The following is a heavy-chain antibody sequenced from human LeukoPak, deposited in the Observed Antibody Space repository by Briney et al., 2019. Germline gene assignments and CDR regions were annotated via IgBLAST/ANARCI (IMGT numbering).Heavy chain of an antibody. CDR2: ISYDGSNK. CDR1: EFTFSSYA. V-gene: IGHV3-30*04. CDR3: ARVRQGHPSWFDP. J-gene: IGHJ5*02. Sequence: PGGSLRLSCAASEFTFSSYAMRWVRQAPGKGLEWVAAISYDGSNKYYADSVKGRFTISRDNSKNTLYLQMNSLRAEDTAVYYCARVRQGHPSWFDPWGQGTLVTVSS.